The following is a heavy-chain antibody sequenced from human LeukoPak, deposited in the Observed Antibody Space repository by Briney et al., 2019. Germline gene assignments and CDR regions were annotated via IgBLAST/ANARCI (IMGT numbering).Heavy chain of an antibody. CDR2: INHSGST. CDR1: GGSFSGYY. Sequence: PSETLSLTCAVYGGSFSGYYWSWIRQPPGKGLEWIGEINHSGSTNYNPSLKSRVTISVDTSKNQFSLKLSSVTAADTAVYYCARKGYSSWNWFGPWGQGTLVTVSS. CDR3: ARKGYSSWNWFGP. V-gene: IGHV4-34*01. D-gene: IGHD6-19*01. J-gene: IGHJ5*02.